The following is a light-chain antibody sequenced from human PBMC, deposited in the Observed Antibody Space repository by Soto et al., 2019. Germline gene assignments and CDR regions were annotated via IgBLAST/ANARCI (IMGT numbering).Light chain of an antibody. Sequence: DIQMTQSPSSVSASVGDRVSITCRASQGISNWFAWYQQKPGRAPKLLIYTGSSLQSGVPSRFSGTGYGIDFTLTISSLQPEDVSTYYCKQANSFPLTFGGGTKVEIK. CDR1: QGISNW. CDR2: TGS. CDR3: KQANSFPLT. V-gene: IGKV1-12*01. J-gene: IGKJ4*01.